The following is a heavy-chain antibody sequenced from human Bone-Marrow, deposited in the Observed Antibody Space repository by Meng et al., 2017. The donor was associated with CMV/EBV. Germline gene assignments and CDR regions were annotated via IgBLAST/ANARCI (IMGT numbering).Heavy chain of an antibody. Sequence: GESLKISCAASGFTFRSYAMHWVRQAPGKGLEWVAVISYDGSNKYYADSVKGRFTITRDNSKNTLSLQMNSLRAKDTALYYCVRGPLFCSGGSCYQHFDSWGQGTLVTVSS. D-gene: IGHD2-15*01. V-gene: IGHV3-30*04. CDR3: VRGPLFCSGGSCYQHFDS. CDR2: ISYDGSNK. J-gene: IGHJ4*02. CDR1: GFTFRSYA.